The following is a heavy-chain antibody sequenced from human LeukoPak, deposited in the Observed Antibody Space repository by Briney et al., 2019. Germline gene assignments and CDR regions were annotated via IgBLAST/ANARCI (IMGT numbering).Heavy chain of an antibody. D-gene: IGHD1-26*01. CDR1: GGSISISSHY. V-gene: IGHV4-39*01. CDR3: ARRAGTIGGNYFDY. CDR2: VYYSGST. J-gene: IGHJ4*02. Sequence: SETLSLTCTVSGGSISISSHYWGWIRQPPGKGLEWIGNVYYSGSTYYNPSLKSRVTTSIDTSKNQFSLRLSSVTAADTAVYYCARRAGTIGGNYFDYWGQGTLVTVSS.